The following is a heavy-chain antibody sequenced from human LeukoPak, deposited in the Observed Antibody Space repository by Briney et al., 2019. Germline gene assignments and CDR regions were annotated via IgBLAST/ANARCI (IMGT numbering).Heavy chain of an antibody. CDR2: IKQDGSEK. CDR3: ARDRDWYTFDY. V-gene: IGHV3-7*01. D-gene: IGHD2-21*01. Sequence: GGSLRLSCAASGFTFSSYWMDWVRQAPGKGLEWVANIKQDGSEKYYVDSVKGRFTISRDNAKNSLYLQMNSLRADDTAVYYCARDRDWYTFDYWSQGALVTVSS. J-gene: IGHJ4*02. CDR1: GFTFSSYW.